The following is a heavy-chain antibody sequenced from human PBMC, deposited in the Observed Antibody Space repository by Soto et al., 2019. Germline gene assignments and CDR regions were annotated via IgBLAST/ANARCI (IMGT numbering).Heavy chain of an antibody. V-gene: IGHV4-34*01. CDR1: GGSFSGHY. Sequence: SETLSLTCAVYGGSFSGHYWSWIRQPPGKGLEWIGEINHSGGTSYNPSLKSRVTISVDTSKSQFSLKLTSVTAADRAVYYCARVSSPPPSPHTYVSHALFDYWGQGALVTVSS. J-gene: IGHJ4*02. CDR2: INHSGGT. D-gene: IGHD3-10*02. CDR3: ARVSSPPPSPHTYVSHALFDY.